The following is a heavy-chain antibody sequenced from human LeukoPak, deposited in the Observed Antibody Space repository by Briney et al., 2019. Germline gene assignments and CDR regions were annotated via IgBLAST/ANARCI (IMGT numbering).Heavy chain of an antibody. J-gene: IGHJ4*02. V-gene: IGHV7-4-1*02. D-gene: IGHD6-25*01. Sequence: ASVTVSCKASGYTFTSYAMNWVRQAPGQGLEWMGWINTNTGNPTYAQGFTGRFVFSLDTSVSTAYLQISSLKAEDTAVYYCARPIPTGYSSDWVPPRFDYWGQGTLVTVSS. CDR2: INTNTGNP. CDR3: ARPIPTGYSSDWVPPRFDY. CDR1: GYTFTSYA.